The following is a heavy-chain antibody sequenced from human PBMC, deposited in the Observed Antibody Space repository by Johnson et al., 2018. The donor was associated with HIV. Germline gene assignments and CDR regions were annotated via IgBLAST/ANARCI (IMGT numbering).Heavy chain of an antibody. Sequence: VQLVESGGGLVKHGGSPRLSCAASGFTFSNAWMSWVRQAPGKGLEWVSGIPGIIYSGGSTYYGDSVKGRFTSPSDNSKNTLYLQMTSLRAEDTAVYYCHNYYDSSGYQAPFDIWGQGTMVTVSS. CDR2: IYSGGST. D-gene: IGHD3-22*01. V-gene: IGHV3-66*01. J-gene: IGHJ3*02. CDR1: GFTFSNAW. CDR3: HNYYDSSGYQAPFDI.